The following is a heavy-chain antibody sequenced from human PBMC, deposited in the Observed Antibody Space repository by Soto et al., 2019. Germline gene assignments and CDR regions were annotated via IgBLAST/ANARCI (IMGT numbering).Heavy chain of an antibody. CDR3: TTTRPGTNVFDN. Sequence: EVQLVESGGGLVEPGGSLRLSCAASGITFSKAWMNWVRKAPGKGLEYIGRIRSKTDGGTTEYAAPVEGRFKVSRDDSKNPLFLQMSGLKTEDTAVYYCTTTRPGTNVFDNWGQGTLVTVSS. CDR2: IRSKTDGGTT. D-gene: IGHD6-13*01. CDR1: GITFSKAW. V-gene: IGHV3-15*01. J-gene: IGHJ3*02.